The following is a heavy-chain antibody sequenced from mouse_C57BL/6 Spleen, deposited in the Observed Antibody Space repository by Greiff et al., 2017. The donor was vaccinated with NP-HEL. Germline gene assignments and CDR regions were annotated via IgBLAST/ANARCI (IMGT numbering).Heavy chain of an antibody. CDR3: ARDRIYYGSSYAMDY. CDR2: ISDGGSYT. Sequence: EVQGVESGGGLVKPGGSLKLSCAASGFTFSSYAMSWVRQTPEKRLEWVATISDGGSYTYYPDNVKGRFTISRDNAKNNLYLQMSHLKSEDTAMYYCARDRIYYGSSYAMDYWGQGTSVTVSS. CDR1: GFTFSSYA. V-gene: IGHV5-4*01. J-gene: IGHJ4*01. D-gene: IGHD1-1*01.